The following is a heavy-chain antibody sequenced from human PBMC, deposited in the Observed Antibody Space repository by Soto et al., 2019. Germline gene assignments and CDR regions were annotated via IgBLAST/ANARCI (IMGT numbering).Heavy chain of an antibody. J-gene: IGHJ4*02. V-gene: IGHV4-39*01. Sequence: SETLSLTCTVSGGSISSSSYYWGWIRQPPGKGLEWIGSIYYSGSTYYNPSLKSRVTISVDTSKNQFSLKLSSVTAADTAVYYCARLDDLGFLEWFPVGYFDYWGQGTLVTVSS. CDR1: GGSISSSSYY. CDR2: IYYSGST. CDR3: ARLDDLGFLEWFPVGYFDY. D-gene: IGHD3-3*01.